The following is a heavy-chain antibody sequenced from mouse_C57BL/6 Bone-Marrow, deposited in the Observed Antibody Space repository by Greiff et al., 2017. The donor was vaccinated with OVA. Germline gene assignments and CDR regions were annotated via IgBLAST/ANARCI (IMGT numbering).Heavy chain of an antibody. CDR1: GYTFTSYW. J-gene: IGHJ4*01. D-gene: IGHD2-4*01. CDR2: IDPSDSYT. V-gene: IGHV1-59*01. Sequence: QVQLQQPGAELVRPGTSVKLSCKASGYTFTSYWMHWVKQRPGQGLEWIGVIDPSDSYTNYNQKFKGKATLTVDTSSSTAYMQLSSLTSEDSAVDYCARYDYEGYAMDYWGQGTSVTVSS. CDR3: ARYDYEGYAMDY.